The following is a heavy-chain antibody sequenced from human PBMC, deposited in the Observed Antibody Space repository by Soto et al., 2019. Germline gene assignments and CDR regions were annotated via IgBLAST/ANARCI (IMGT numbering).Heavy chain of an antibody. CDR2: INDIGST. CDR3: ARVGPKTYYDPLTASEFDS. D-gene: IGHD3-9*01. J-gene: IGHJ4*02. CDR1: GGSFRGYY. V-gene: IGHV4-34*02. Sequence: QVQLQQWGARLLKPSETLSLTCAVYGGSFRGYYWSWIRQSPGKGLEGIAEINDIGSTNYNPSLKSRVSISVDPSKNHFSLKLSSVTAADTAVYYCARVGPKTYYDPLTASEFDSWGQGTLVTVSS.